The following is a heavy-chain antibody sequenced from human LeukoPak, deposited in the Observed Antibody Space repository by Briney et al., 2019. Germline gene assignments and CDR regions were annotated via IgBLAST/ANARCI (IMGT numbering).Heavy chain of an antibody. J-gene: IGHJ4*02. Sequence: ASVKVSCKASGYTFTSNGISWVRQAPGQGLEWMGWISSYSGNTNYAQNLQGRATMTTDTSTSTAYMELRSLRSDDTAVYYCAREDGCPDYWGQGTLVTVSS. D-gene: IGHD5-24*01. CDR1: GYTFTSNG. CDR2: ISSYSGNT. V-gene: IGHV1-18*04. CDR3: AREDGCPDY.